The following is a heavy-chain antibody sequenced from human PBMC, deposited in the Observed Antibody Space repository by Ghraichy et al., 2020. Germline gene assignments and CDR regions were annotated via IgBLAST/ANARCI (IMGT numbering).Heavy chain of an antibody. CDR2: ISGSGGST. V-gene: IGHV3-23*01. D-gene: IGHD6-25*01. CDR3: AKGIAAYPGHGMDV. Sequence: GGSQRLSCAASGFTFSSYAMSWVRQAPGKGLEWVSAISGSGGSTYYADSVKGRFTISRDNSKNTLYLQMNSLRAEDTAVYYCAKGIAAYPGHGMDVWGQGTTVTVSS. CDR1: GFTFSSYA. J-gene: IGHJ6*02.